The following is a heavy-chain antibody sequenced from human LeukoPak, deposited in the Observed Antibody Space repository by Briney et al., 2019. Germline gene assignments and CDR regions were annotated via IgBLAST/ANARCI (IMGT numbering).Heavy chain of an antibody. D-gene: IGHD2-2*01. CDR1: GYTFTGYY. V-gene: IGHV1-18*04. CDR3: ARVRYCSSTRRYGPEDDAFDI. J-gene: IGHJ3*02. CDR2: ISAYSGNT. Sequence: GASVKVSCKASGYTFTGYYMHWVRQAPGQGLEWMVWISAYSGNTNYAQKFQGRVTMTTDTSTSTAYMELRSLRFDDTALYYCARVRYCSSTRRYGPEDDAFDIWGQGTMVTVSS.